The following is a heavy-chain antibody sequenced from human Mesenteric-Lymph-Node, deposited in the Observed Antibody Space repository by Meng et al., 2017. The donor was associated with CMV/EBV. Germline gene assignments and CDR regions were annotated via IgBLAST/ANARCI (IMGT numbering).Heavy chain of an antibody. CDR3: AKDGVSHRYFDN. CDR1: GFTFSSYW. J-gene: IGHJ4*02. Sequence: GGSLRLSCAASGFTFSSYWMSWVRQAPGKGLEWVAFVRYGESDRYYADFAKGRFTISRDTSKNTLYLQMNSLGAEDTAVYHCAKDGVSHRYFDNWGQGTLVTVSS. CDR2: VRYGESDR. D-gene: IGHD3-16*01. V-gene: IGHV3-30*02.